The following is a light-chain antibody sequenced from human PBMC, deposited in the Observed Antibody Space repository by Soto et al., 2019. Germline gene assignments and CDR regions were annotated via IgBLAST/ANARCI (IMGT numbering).Light chain of an antibody. CDR3: KQYDNVPWT. V-gene: IGKV1-33*01. CDR2: DAS. J-gene: IGKJ1*01. Sequence: DIQLTQSPSSLSASVGDRLTIACQASQDITHYLNWYQQKPGKAPELLILDASKLEAGVPSRFTGSGTAVTYALTVISLQPEDIGTKYCKQYDNVPWTVAQGNMVDI. CDR1: QDITHY.